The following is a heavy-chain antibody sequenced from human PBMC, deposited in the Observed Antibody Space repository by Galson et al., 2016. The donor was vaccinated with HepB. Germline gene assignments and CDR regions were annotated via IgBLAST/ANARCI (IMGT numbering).Heavy chain of an antibody. V-gene: IGHV3-11*01. CDR2: ISGSGTTI. Sequence: SLRLSCAASGFTFSDFYMSWIRQAPGKGLEWVSYISGSGTTIHYADSVKGRFTISRDNTKNSLYLQMNSLRAEDTAVYYCATAVGAISAPPYWGQGTLVTVSS. CDR3: ATAVGAISAPPY. D-gene: IGHD1-26*01. CDR1: GFTFSDFY. J-gene: IGHJ4*02.